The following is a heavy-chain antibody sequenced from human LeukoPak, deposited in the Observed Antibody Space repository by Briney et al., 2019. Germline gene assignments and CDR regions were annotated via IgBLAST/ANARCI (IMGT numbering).Heavy chain of an antibody. CDR3: ARHCSSTSCYDYYYYMGV. D-gene: IGHD2-2*01. CDR2: ISSSSSYI. J-gene: IGHJ6*03. Sequence: GGSLRLSCAASGFTFSSYSMNWVRQAPGKGLEWVSSISSSSSYIYYADSVKGRFTISRDNAKNSLYLQMNSLRAEDTAVYYCARHCSSTSCYDYYYYMGVWGKGTTVTVSS. CDR1: GFTFSSYS. V-gene: IGHV3-21*01.